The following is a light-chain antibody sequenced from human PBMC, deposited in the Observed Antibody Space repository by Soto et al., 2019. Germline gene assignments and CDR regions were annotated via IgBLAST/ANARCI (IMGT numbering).Light chain of an antibody. J-gene: IGKJ2*01. Sequence: EIVMTQSPATLSASPGERATLSCTASQSVSSNLAWYQQKPGQAPRLLIYGASTRATGIPARFSGSGSGTEFTLTISSLECEDFAVYYCQEYNNWPPMNTFGQGAKLAIK. V-gene: IGKV3-15*01. CDR2: GAS. CDR3: QEYNNWPPMNT. CDR1: QSVSSN.